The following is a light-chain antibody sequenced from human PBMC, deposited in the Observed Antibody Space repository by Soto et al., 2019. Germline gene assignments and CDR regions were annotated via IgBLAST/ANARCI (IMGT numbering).Light chain of an antibody. CDR2: AAS. CDR3: QQSYSIPWT. V-gene: IGKV1-39*01. Sequence: DIQMTQSPSSLSASVGDRVTITCRASQSISSYLNWYQQKPGKAPKVLIYAASSLQSGIPSRFSGSGSGTDFTLTISSLQPEDFATYYFQQSYSIPWTFGQGTKVEIK. CDR1: QSISSY. J-gene: IGKJ1*01.